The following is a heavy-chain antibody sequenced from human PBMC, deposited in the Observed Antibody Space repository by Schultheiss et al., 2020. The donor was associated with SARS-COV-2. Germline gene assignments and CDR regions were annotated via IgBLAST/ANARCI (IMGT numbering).Heavy chain of an antibody. CDR3: ARVESHALLDFGEGWIDP. CDR1: GGSISSGGYY. D-gene: IGHD4-17*01. CDR2: IYYSGST. Sequence: SETLSLTCTVSGGSISSGGYYWSWIRQHPGKGLEWIGYIYYSGSTYYNPSLKSRVTISVDTSKNQFSLKLSSVTAADTAVYYCARVESHALLDFGEGWIDPWGQGTVVTVSS. V-gene: IGHV4-31*03. J-gene: IGHJ5*02.